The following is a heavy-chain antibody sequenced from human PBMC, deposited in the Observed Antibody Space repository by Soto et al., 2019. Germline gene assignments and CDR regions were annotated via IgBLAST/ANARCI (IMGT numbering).Heavy chain of an antibody. J-gene: IGHJ5*02. CDR3: TRGDWFDT. CDR1: GCTFTSYP. Sequence: XSVKVSCKASGCTFTSYPMQWVRQAPGQSLECMGWINAGYGKTQYSQKFQDRVTMTSDTSATIAYMELSSLTSEDTAVYYCTRGDWFDTWGQGTVVTVSS. CDR2: INAGYGKT. V-gene: IGHV1-3*01. D-gene: IGHD3-16*01.